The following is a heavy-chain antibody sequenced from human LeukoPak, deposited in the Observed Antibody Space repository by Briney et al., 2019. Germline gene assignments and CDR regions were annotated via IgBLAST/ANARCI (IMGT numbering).Heavy chain of an antibody. CDR3: ARRNERRAPGAFDI. D-gene: IGHD1-1*01. V-gene: IGHV4-59*12. CDR2: IYYSGST. J-gene: IGHJ3*02. CDR1: GGSINNYY. Sequence: SETPSLTCTVSGGSINNYYWSWIRQPPGKGLEWIGYIYYSGSTNYNPSLKSRVTISVDTSKNQFSLKLSSVTAADTAVYYCARRNERRAPGAFDIWGQGTMVPVSS.